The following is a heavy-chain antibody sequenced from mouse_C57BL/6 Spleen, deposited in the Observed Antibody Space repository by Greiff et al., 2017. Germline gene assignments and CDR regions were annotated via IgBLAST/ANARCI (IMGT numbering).Heavy chain of an antibody. CDR2: IDPSDSET. Sequence: QVQLKQPGAELVRPGSSVKLSCKASGYTFTSYWMHWVKQRPIQGLEWIGNIDPSDSETHYNQKFKDKATLTVDKSSSTAYMQLSSLTSEDSAVYYCARWDDYDYWFAYWGQGTLVTVSA. D-gene: IGHD2-4*01. CDR3: ARWDDYDYWFAY. J-gene: IGHJ3*01. V-gene: IGHV1-52*01. CDR1: GYTFTSYW.